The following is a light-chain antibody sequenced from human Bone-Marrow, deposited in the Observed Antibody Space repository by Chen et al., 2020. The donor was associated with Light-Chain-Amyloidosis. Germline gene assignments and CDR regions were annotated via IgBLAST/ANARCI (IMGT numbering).Light chain of an antibody. CDR2: DDS. V-gene: IGLV3-21*02. CDR3: QGGDRSSDRPV. CDR1: NIGSTS. Sequence: SYVLTQPSSVSVAPGQTATIACGGNNIGSTSVHWYQQTPGQAPLLVVYDDSDRPSGIPERLAGPNSGNTAPLTISRVEAGDEADYYCQGGDRSSDRPVFGGGTKLTVL. J-gene: IGLJ3*02.